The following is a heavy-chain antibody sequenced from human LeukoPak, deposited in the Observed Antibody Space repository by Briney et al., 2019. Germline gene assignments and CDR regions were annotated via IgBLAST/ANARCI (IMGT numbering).Heavy chain of an antibody. J-gene: IGHJ4*02. CDR3: ARAEEQWLSYFDY. Sequence: PGGSLRLSCVASGFTFSEYYMGWIRQAPGKGLEWVSYISSSSSYTNYADSVKGRFTVSRGNAKNSLYLQMNSLRAEDTAVYYCARAEEQWLSYFDYWGQGTLVTVSS. D-gene: IGHD6-19*01. CDR1: GFTFSEYY. CDR2: ISSSSSYT. V-gene: IGHV3-11*05.